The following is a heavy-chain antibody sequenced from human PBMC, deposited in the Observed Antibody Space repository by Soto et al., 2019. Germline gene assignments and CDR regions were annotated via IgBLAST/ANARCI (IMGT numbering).Heavy chain of an antibody. CDR2: IYWDDDK. CDR3: VLRRHIYNNGLSWFDP. J-gene: IGHJ5*02. D-gene: IGHD6-19*01. Sequence: YGPTLVNPTQTLTLTCTFSGFSLSTDEVGVGWVRQSPGKALEWLALIYWDDDKRYSPSLKHRLTITKDTSNNQVVLTVTNMDPVDTGTYYCVLRRHIYNNGLSWFDPWGQGTLVTASS. V-gene: IGHV2-5*02. CDR1: GFSLSTDEVG.